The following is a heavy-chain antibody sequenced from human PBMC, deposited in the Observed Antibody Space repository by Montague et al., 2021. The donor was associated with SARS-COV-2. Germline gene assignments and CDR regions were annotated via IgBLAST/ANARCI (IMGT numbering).Heavy chain of an antibody. Sequence: SETLSLTCAVYGGSLSGYYWSWIRKPPEKGLEWIGEINHSENTKYNPSLKSPVTISIDTSKNQFSLKMTFGTAADTATYYCESGISPSGSYYNRYYYGLNIWGPGTTVIVSS. J-gene: IGHJ6*02. CDR1: GGSLSGYY. D-gene: IGHD3-10*01. V-gene: IGHV4-34*01. CDR3: ESGISPSGSYYNRYYYGLNI. CDR2: INHSENT.